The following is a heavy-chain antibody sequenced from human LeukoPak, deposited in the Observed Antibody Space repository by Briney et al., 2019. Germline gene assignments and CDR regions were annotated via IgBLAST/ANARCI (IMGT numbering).Heavy chain of an antibody. V-gene: IGHV3-48*03. J-gene: IGHJ5*02. Sequence: GGSLRLSCAASGFTFSSYEMNWVRQAPGKGLEWVSYISSSGSTIYYAASVKGRFTISRDNAKNSLYLQMNSLRVEDTAVYYCAKDSYDSSGYYYAWGQGTLVTVSS. D-gene: IGHD3-22*01. CDR3: AKDSYDSSGYYYA. CDR2: ISSSGSTI. CDR1: GFTFSSYE.